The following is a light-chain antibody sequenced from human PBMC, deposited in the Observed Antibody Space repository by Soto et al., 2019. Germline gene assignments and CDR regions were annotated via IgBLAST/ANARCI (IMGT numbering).Light chain of an antibody. V-gene: IGKV3-20*01. J-gene: IGKJ1*01. CDR1: QSISSGY. Sequence: EIVLTQSPGTLSLSPGERATLSCRASQSISSGYLAWYQHKPGQAPRLLLYGASSRATGIPDRFTGSGSGRDFTLTISRLEPEDFAVYYCQQYGSSTWTFGQGTKVDIK. CDR2: GAS. CDR3: QQYGSSTWT.